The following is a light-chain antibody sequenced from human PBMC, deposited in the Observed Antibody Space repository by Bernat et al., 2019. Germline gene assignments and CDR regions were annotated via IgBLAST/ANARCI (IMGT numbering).Light chain of an antibody. V-gene: IGLV10-54*01. CDR1: SNNVGYQG. Sequence: QAGLTQPPSVSKGLRQTATLTCTGNSNNVGYQGAAWLQQHQGHPPKLLSYRNNNRPSGTSERFSASRSGNTASLTITGLQPGDAADYYCSAWDSRLSAWVFGGGTKLTVL. J-gene: IGLJ3*02. CDR3: SAWDSRLSAWV. CDR2: RNN.